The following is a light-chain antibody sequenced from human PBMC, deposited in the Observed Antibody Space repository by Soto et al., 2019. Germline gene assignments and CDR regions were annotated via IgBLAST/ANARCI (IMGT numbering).Light chain of an antibody. CDR2: DAS. J-gene: IGKJ5*01. CDR3: QHSFSNPYT. V-gene: IGKV1-5*01. CDR1: QSISSW. Sequence: DIQMTQSPSALSASVGDRATITCRSSQSISSWLAWYQQKPGKAPKLLIYDASTWQSGVPARYSGSGSGTDFTLTINSLQPEDFATYYCQHSFSNPYTFGQGTRLEIK.